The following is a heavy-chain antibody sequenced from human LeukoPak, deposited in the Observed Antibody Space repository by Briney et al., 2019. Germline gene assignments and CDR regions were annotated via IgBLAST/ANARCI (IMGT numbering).Heavy chain of an antibody. CDR2: IYYSGST. Sequence: PSETLSLTCTVSGGSISSYYWSWIRQPPGKGLEWIGYIYYSGSTNYNPSLKSRVTISVDTSKNQFSLKLSSVTAADTAVYYCARAIVVLPSAANWFDPWAREPWSPSPQ. D-gene: IGHD2-21*01. CDR3: ARAIVVLPSAANWFDP. J-gene: IGHJ5*02. V-gene: IGHV4-59*01. CDR1: GGSISSYY.